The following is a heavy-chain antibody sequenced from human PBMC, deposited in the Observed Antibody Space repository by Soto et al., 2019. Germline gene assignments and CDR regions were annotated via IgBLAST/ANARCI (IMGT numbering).Heavy chain of an antibody. V-gene: IGHV4-34*01. D-gene: IGHD6-19*01. J-gene: IGHJ5*02. Sequence: SETLSLTCAVSGGPFSGVYWSWIRQPPGKGLEWIGGVHHRGSANYNPSLESRVTMSVDTSKNQFSLKLTSVTAADSAVYYCASHAFCGSGTCRVDHWFDPWGQGTLVTVSS. CDR1: GGPFSGVY. CDR2: VHHRGSA. CDR3: ASHAFCGSGTCRVDHWFDP.